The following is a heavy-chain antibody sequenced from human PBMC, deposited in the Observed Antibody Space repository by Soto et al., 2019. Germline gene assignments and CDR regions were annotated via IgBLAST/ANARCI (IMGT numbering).Heavy chain of an antibody. CDR2: ISSSSSYI. CDR1: GFTFSSYS. J-gene: IGHJ6*02. D-gene: IGHD3-10*01. Sequence: PGGSLRLSCAASGFTFSSYSMNWVRQAPGKWLEWVSSISSSSSYIYYADSVKGRFTISRDNAKNSLYLQMNSLRAEDTAVYYCARGLLVTMVRGVIITTSGMDVWGQGXTVTVYS. CDR3: ARGLLVTMVRGVIITTSGMDV. V-gene: IGHV3-21*01.